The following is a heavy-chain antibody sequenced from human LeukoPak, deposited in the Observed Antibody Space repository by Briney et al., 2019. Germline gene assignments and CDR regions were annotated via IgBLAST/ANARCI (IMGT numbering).Heavy chain of an antibody. J-gene: IGHJ4*02. CDR1: GFIFSDYG. V-gene: IGHV3-21*01. Sequence: PGGSLRLSCAASGFIFSDYGMNWVRQAPGKGLEWVSYISRSSRYIYYADSMEGRLTISRDNAKNSLYLQMDSLRAEDTALYYCAREGAGREGHNFDYWGQGTLVTVSS. CDR2: ISRSSRYI. D-gene: IGHD5-24*01. CDR3: AREGAGREGHNFDY.